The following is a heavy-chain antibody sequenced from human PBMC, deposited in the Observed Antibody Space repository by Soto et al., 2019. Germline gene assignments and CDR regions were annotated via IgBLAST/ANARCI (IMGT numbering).Heavy chain of an antibody. D-gene: IGHD1-26*01. J-gene: IGHJ6*03. Sequence: SETLSLTCTVSGGSISSYYWSWIRQPPGKGLEWIGYIYYSGSNNYNPSLKSRVTISVDTSKNQFSLKLSSETAADTAMYYCARTGSRYYCYMDVWGKGTTVTVSS. V-gene: IGHV4-59*08. CDR3: ARTGSRYYCYMDV. CDR2: IYYSGSN. CDR1: GGSISSYY.